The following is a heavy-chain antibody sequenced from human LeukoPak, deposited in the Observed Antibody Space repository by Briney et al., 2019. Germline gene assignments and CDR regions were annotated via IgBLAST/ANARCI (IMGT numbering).Heavy chain of an antibody. CDR1: GGSFSGYY. CDR3: ARRPRPSRSMVRGPFDY. D-gene: IGHD3-10*01. CDR2: INHSGST. J-gene: IGHJ4*02. Sequence: SETLSLTCAVYGGSFSGYYWSWIRQPPGKGLEWIGEINHSGSTNYKPSLKSRVTISVDTSKNQFSLKLSSVTAADTAVYYCARRPRPSRSMVRGPFDYWGQGTLVTVSS. V-gene: IGHV4-34*01.